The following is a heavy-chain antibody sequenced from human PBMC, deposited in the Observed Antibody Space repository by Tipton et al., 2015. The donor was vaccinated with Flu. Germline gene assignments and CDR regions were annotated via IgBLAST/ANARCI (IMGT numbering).Heavy chain of an antibody. D-gene: IGHD6-19*01. Sequence: TLSLTCTVSGGSISSGSYYWSWIRQPAGKGLEWIGRIYTSGSTNYNPSLKSRVTISVDTSKNQFSLKLSSVTAADTAVYYFARGRAVAGFMGFDYWGQGTLVTVSS. V-gene: IGHV4-61*02. CDR1: GGSISSGSYY. CDR2: IYTSGST. J-gene: IGHJ4*02. CDR3: ARGRAVAGFMGFDY.